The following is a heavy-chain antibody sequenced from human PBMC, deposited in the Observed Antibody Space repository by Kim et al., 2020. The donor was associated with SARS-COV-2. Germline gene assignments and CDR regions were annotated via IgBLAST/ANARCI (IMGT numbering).Heavy chain of an antibody. CDR3: AANFDY. Sequence: SNDVVNKYYAAAVKGRITISRDNSKNTLYLQMNSLRAEDTAVYYSAANFDYWGQGTLVTVSS. J-gene: IGHJ4*02. CDR2: SNDVVNK. V-gene: IGHV3-30*01.